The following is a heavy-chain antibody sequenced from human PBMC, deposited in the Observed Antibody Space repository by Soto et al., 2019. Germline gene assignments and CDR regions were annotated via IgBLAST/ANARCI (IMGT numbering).Heavy chain of an antibody. D-gene: IGHD3-16*01. CDR3: ARVGRYCYYYYYMDV. V-gene: IGHV4-31*03. J-gene: IGHJ6*03. Sequence: QVQLQESGPGLVKPSQTLSLTCTVSGGSISSGGYYWSWIRQHPGKGLEWIGYIYYSGSTYYNPSLKSRVTISVDTSKNQVSLKLSSVTSADTAVYYCARVGRYCYYYYYMDVWGKGTTVTVSS. CDR2: IYYSGST. CDR1: GGSISSGGYY.